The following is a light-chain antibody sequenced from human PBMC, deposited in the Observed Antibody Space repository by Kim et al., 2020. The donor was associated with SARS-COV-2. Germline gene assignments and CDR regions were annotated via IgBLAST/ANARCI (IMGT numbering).Light chain of an antibody. Sequence: SSELTQDPAVSVALGQTVRITCQGDSLRNYYATWYQQKSGQAPVLVIYDENERPAGIPDRFSGSTLGNTASLTITGAQAEDGADYYCGSRDPSHNLVVFGGGTQLTVL. CDR1: SLRNYY. J-gene: IGLJ2*01. CDR3: GSRDPSHNLVV. CDR2: DEN. V-gene: IGLV3-19*01.